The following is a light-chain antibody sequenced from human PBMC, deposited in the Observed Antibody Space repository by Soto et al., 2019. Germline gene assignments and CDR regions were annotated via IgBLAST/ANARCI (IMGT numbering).Light chain of an antibody. CDR3: AAWDDSRSAYV. J-gene: IGLJ1*01. CDR1: SSNVESNS. CDR2: SNN. Sequence: QSVLTQPPSASGAPGQRVVISCSGGSSNVESNSVNWYQHLPGSAPKLLIFSNNQRPSGVPDRLSGPKSGTSASLAIAGLQSDDEADYYCAAWDDSRSAYVFGSGTKVTVL. V-gene: IGLV1-44*01.